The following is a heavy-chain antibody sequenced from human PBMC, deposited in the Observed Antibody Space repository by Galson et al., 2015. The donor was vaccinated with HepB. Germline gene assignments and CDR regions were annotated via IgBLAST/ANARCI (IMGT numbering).Heavy chain of an antibody. Sequence: SLRLSCAASGFPFNNAWMTWVRQAPGMGLEWVGRIKSKTDGETTDYAAPVKGRFTISRDDSDSILYLEMNSLKTEDTAVYYCTTMTLRPIHAWGQGTLVTVSS. J-gene: IGHJ5*02. D-gene: IGHD3-16*01. CDR1: GFPFNNAW. CDR3: TTMTLRPIHA. CDR2: IKSKTDGETT. V-gene: IGHV3-15*01.